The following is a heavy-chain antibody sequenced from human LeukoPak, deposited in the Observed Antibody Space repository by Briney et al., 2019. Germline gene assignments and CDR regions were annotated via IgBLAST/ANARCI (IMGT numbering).Heavy chain of an antibody. J-gene: IGHJ6*03. CDR3: ARGSWIYSGYDWGDYYYYYMDV. Sequence: SETLSLTCAVYGGSFSGYYWSWIRQPPGKGLEWIGEINHSGSTNYNPSLKSRVTISVDTSKNQFSLKLSSVTAADTAVYYCARGSWIYSGYDWGDYYYYYMDVWGKGTTVTVSS. D-gene: IGHD5-12*01. CDR1: GGSFSGYY. V-gene: IGHV4-34*01. CDR2: INHSGST.